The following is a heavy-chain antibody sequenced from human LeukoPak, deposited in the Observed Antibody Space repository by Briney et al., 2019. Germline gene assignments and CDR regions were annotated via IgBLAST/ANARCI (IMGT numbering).Heavy chain of an antibody. D-gene: IGHD5-12*01. V-gene: IGHV3-74*01. CDR1: GFTFSSFW. Sequence: PGGSLRLSCAASGFTFSSFWMHWVRQAPEKGLVWVSGIKSDGSNTTYADSVKGRFTVSRDNAKKTLYLQMNSLRAEDTAVYYCTTDSGRTWGQGTLVTVSS. CDR3: TTDSGRT. CDR2: IKSDGSNT. J-gene: IGHJ5*02.